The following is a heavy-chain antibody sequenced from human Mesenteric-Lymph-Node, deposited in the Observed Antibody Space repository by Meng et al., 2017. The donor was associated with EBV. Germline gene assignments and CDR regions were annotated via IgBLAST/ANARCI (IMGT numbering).Heavy chain of an antibody. Sequence: QVQMQVLCAGLLNPSDPLSLICTVYGESFSDHYWSWIRQPPGKGPQWIGEMNHDGRANSNPSLKSRVTMSVDTSKNQLSLKLSSVTAADTAIYYCARLVVDPIDNWFDPWGQGTLVTVSS. CDR2: MNHDGRA. V-gene: IGHV4-34*01. D-gene: IGHD2-15*01. J-gene: IGHJ5*02. CDR1: GESFSDHY. CDR3: ARLVVDPIDNWFDP.